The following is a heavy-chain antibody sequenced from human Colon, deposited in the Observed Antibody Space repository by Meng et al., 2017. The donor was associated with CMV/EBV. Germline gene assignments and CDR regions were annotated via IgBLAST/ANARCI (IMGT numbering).Heavy chain of an antibody. CDR1: GFIFSDYY. CDR3: VKGHTMINP. J-gene: IGHJ5*02. CDR2: ISPTGSDT. Sequence: VQLVQSGGVLVEPGGSRRLSCAASGFIFSDYYMTWIREAPGKGLEWVSYISPTGSDTNYADSVRGRFTISRDNAKNSLFLQMSSLTAEDTAVYYCVKGHTMINPWGQGTLVTVSS. D-gene: IGHD3-16*01. V-gene: IGHV3-11*05.